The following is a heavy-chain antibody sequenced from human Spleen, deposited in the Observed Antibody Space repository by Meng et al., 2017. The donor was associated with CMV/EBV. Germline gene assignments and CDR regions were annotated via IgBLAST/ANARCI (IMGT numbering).Heavy chain of an antibody. D-gene: IGHD6-6*01. V-gene: IGHV4-39*07. CDR3: ARGVRGQLVPFDY. CDR1: GGSISSSTYY. CDR2: IYYGGSS. J-gene: IGHJ4*02. Sequence: SETLSLTCTVSGGSISSSTYYWAWIRQPPGKGLEWIGSIYYGGSSYYNPSLKSRVTISIDTSKNQFSLILNSVTAADTAVYYCARGVRGQLVPFDYWGQGTLVTVSS.